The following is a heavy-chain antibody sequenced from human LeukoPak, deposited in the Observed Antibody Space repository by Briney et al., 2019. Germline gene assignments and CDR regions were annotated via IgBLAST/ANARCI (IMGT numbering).Heavy chain of an antibody. CDR1: GGSISTYY. Sequence: PSETLSLTCTVAGGSISTYYWTWIRQPPGKGLEWIGYIYYSGSTKYNPSLESRVTISLDMSKNQFSLRLSSVTAADTAVYYCARGGGFYPNDAFDIWGQGTMVTVSS. V-gene: IGHV4-59*08. CDR3: ARGGGFYPNDAFDI. CDR2: IYYSGST. J-gene: IGHJ3*02.